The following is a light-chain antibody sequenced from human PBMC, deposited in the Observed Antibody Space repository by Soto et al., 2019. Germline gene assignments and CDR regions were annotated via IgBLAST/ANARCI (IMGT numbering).Light chain of an antibody. Sequence: ETVMTQSPATLPVSPGERATLSCRASQSVNSDLAWYQKKPGQAPRLLIYGASTRATGIPARFSGGGSGTEFTLTISSLQSEDFAVYYCQQNNNWPRTFGQGTKVDIK. CDR1: QSVNSD. CDR2: GAS. CDR3: QQNNNWPRT. J-gene: IGKJ1*01. V-gene: IGKV3-15*01.